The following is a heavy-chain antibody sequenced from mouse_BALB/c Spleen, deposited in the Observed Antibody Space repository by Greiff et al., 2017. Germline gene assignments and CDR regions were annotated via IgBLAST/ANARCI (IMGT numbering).Heavy chain of an antibody. D-gene: IGHD2-4*01. V-gene: IGHV1-7*01. Sequence: VQLQQSGAELAKPGASVKMSCKASGYTFTSYWMHWVKQRPGQGLEWIGYINPSTGYTEYNQKFKDKATLTADKSSSTAYMQLSSLTSEDSAVYYCAYDYDAYWGQGTLVTVSA. CDR3: AYDYDAY. J-gene: IGHJ3*01. CDR2: INPSTGYT. CDR1: GYTFTSYW.